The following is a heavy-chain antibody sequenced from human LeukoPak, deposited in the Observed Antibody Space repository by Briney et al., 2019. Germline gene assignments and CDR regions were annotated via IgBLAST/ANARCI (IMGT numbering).Heavy chain of an antibody. V-gene: IGHV1-46*01. D-gene: IGHD3-22*01. Sequence: GASVKVSCKASGYTFTSYYMHWVRQAPGQGLEWMGIINPSGGSTSYAQKFQGRVTMTRDMSTSAVYMELSSLRSEDTAVYYCARGERTYYYDSSGYYSGRFDYWGQGTLVTVSS. CDR1: GYTFTSYY. J-gene: IGHJ4*02. CDR3: ARGERTYYYDSSGYYSGRFDY. CDR2: INPSGGST.